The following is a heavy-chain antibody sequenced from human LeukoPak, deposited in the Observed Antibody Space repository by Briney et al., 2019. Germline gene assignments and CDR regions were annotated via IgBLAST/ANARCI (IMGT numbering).Heavy chain of an antibody. CDR3: ARCGSGWFGGVAFDI. D-gene: IGHD6-19*01. V-gene: IGHV1-69*04. CDR2: IIPIFGIA. J-gene: IGHJ3*02. Sequence: ASVKVSCKASGGTFSSYAISWVRQAPGQGLEWMGRIIPIFGIANYAQKFQGRVTITADKSTSTAYMELSSLRSEDTAVYYCARCGSGWFGGVAFDIWGQGTMVTVSS. CDR1: GGTFSSYA.